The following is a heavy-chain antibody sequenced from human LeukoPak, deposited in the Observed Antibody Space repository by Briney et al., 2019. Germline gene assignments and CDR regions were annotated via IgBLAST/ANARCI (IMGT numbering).Heavy chain of an antibody. J-gene: IGHJ4*02. CDR2: INSDGSST. CDR3: ARVIYGDYSPDY. V-gene: IGHV3-74*01. D-gene: IGHD4-17*01. Sequence: GGSLRLSCETAGFTFSSYVMHWVRQAPGKGLVWVSRINSDGSSTSHADSVKGRFTISRDNAKNTLYLQMNSLRAEDTAVYYCARVIYGDYSPDYWGQGTLVTVSS. CDR1: GFTFSSYV.